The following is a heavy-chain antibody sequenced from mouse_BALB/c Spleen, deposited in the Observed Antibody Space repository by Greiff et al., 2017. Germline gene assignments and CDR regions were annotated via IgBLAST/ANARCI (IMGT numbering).Heavy chain of an antibody. CDR1: GYTFTSYY. V-gene: IGHV1S81*02. Sequence: QVQLQQPGADLVKPGASVKLSCEASGYTFTSYYMYWVRQRPGQGLEWIGGINPSNGGTHFNEKVKCKTTLTVDKSSSTAYMQLSSLTSEDSAVYDSTSGGSHWVFAYWGQGTLVTVSS. D-gene: IGHD4-1*01. CDR2: INPSNGGT. CDR3: TSGGSHWVFAY. J-gene: IGHJ3*01.